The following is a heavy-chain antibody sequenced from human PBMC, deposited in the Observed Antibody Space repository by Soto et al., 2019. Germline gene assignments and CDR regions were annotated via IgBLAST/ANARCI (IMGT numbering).Heavy chain of an antibody. V-gene: IGHV3-30*18. CDR2: ILYDGSNK. D-gene: IGHD3-10*01. J-gene: IGHJ5*02. CDR1: GFTFSNYG. Sequence: GGSLRLSCAASGFTFSNYGMHWVRQTPGKGLEWVALILYDGSNKYYADSVKGRFTISRDNSKNTLYLQVSSLRAEDTAVYYCAKSPYGSGMGWFDPWGQGTLVTVSS. CDR3: AKSPYGSGMGWFDP.